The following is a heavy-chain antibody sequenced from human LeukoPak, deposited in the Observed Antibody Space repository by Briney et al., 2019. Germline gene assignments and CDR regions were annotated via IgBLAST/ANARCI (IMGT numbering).Heavy chain of an antibody. Sequence: GGSLRLSCAASGFTFSNSAMNWVRQAPGKGLEWVSAINGRGGSTYYADSVKGRFTISRDNAKNSLYLQMNSLRAEDTAVYYCARAPEYYYGSGSYIVWFDPWGQGTLVTVSS. CDR1: GFTFSNSA. J-gene: IGHJ5*02. D-gene: IGHD3-10*01. CDR3: ARAPEYYYGSGSYIVWFDP. CDR2: INGRGGST. V-gene: IGHV3-23*01.